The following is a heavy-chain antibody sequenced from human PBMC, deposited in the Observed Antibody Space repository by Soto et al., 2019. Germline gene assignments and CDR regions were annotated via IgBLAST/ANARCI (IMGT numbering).Heavy chain of an antibody. CDR2: IYYSGST. J-gene: IGHJ5*02. CDR3: ARNRGAMVRGVIPNWFDP. D-gene: IGHD3-10*01. V-gene: IGHV4-31*03. Sequence: QVQLQESGPGLVKPSQTLSLTCTVSGGSISSGGYYWSWIRQHPGKGLEWIGYIYYSGSTYYNPSLKRRVTISVDTSKNQFSLKLSSVTAADTAVYYCARNRGAMVRGVIPNWFDPWGQGTLVTVSS. CDR1: GGSISSGGYY.